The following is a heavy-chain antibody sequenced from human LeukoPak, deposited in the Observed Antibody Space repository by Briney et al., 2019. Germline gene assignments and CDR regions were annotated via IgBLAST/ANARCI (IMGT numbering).Heavy chain of an antibody. CDR1: GFTFSNYW. J-gene: IGHJ2*01. V-gene: IGHV3-74*01. Sequence: GGSLRLSCAASGFTFSNYWMHWVRQVPGKGLVWVSHINSDGRIINYADSVKGRFTISRDNAKNTLYLQMNSLRVEDTAVYYCARGRGWYFELWGRGTLVTVSS. CDR2: INSDGRII. CDR3: ARGRGWYFEL. D-gene: IGHD3-10*01.